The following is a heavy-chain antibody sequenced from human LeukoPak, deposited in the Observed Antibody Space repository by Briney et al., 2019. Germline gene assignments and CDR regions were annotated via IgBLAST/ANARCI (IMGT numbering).Heavy chain of an antibody. V-gene: IGHV3-21*01. J-gene: IGHJ4*02. CDR2: ISSSSIYI. D-gene: IGHD3-10*01. Sequence: GGSLRLSCAASGFTFSNYDMNWVRQAPGKGLEWVSSISSSSIYIYYADSVKGRFAISRDNAKNSLYLQMYSLRAEDTAVYYCAGTYGSGSYPNYWGQGTLVTVSS. CDR1: GFTFSNYD. CDR3: AGTYGSGSYPNY.